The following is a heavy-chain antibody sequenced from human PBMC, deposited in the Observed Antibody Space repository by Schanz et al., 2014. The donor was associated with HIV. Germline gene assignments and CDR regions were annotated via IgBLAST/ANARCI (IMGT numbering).Heavy chain of an antibody. Sequence: EVQLLESGGGLVQPGGSLRLSCAASGFTFSSYAMSWVRQAPGKGLEWVSGIGSGGRTIFYADSVRGRFTISRDNAENSLYLQLSGLRGDDTAVYYCARKTDGSYDDRPFDIWGQGTVVTVSS. CDR2: IGSGGRTI. CDR3: ARKTDGSYDDRPFDI. J-gene: IGHJ3*02. CDR1: GFTFSSYA. D-gene: IGHD3-10*01. V-gene: IGHV3-48*04.